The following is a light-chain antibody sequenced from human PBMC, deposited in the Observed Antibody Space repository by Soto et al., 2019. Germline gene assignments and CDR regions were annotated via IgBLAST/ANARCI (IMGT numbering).Light chain of an antibody. V-gene: IGLV1-47*02. CDR2: SNN. CDR1: SSNIGSNY. Sequence: QSVLTQPPSASGTPGQRVTISCSGSSSNIGSNYVYWYQQLPGTAPKLLIYSNNQRPSGVPDRFSGSKSGTSASLAISGLRSEDEADYYCAAWDDSLSGHYVFGTGTTVTVL. J-gene: IGLJ1*01. CDR3: AAWDDSLSGHYV.